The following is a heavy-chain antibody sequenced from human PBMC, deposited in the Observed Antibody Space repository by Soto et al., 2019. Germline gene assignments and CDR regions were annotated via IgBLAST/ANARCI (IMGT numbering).Heavy chain of an antibody. Sequence: QVQLVESGGGVAQPGRSLRLSCEASGFAIRSNAIHWVRQAPGKGLEWVAVISFEGSYKYYADSVKGRFTVSRDNSKNTVSLQMDSLTGEDSALYYCVRAAGIAAAGSSQGVLWGQGTLVTVSS. CDR1: GFAIRSNA. CDR3: VRAAGIAAAGSSQGVL. J-gene: IGHJ4*02. CDR2: ISFEGSYK. D-gene: IGHD6-13*01. V-gene: IGHV3-30*04.